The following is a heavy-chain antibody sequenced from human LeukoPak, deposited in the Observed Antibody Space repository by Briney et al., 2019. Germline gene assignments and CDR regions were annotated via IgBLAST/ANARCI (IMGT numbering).Heavy chain of an antibody. V-gene: IGHV4-39*07. CDR1: GGPISSSSYY. CDR2: INHSGST. J-gene: IGHJ1*01. CDR3: VRGKGYFQH. Sequence: SETLSLTCTVSGGPISSSSYYWGWIRQPPGKGLEWIGEINHSGSTNYNPSLKSRVTISVDTSKNQFSLKLSSVTAADTAVYYCVRGKGYFQHWGQGTLVTVSS.